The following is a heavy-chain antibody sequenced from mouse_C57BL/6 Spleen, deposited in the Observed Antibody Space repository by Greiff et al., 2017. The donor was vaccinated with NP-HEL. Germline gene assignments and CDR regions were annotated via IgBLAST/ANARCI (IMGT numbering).Heavy chain of an antibody. J-gene: IGHJ3*01. CDR2: IYPGDGDT. V-gene: IGHV1-82*01. Sequence: VQLQQSGPELVKPGASVKISCKASGYAFSSSWMNWVKQRPGKGLEWIGRIYPGDGDTNYNGKFKGKATLTADKSSSTAYMQLSSLTSEDSAVYFCALVYDGYYRCAYWGQGTLVTVSA. CDR3: ALVYDGYYRCAY. D-gene: IGHD2-3*01. CDR1: GYAFSSSW.